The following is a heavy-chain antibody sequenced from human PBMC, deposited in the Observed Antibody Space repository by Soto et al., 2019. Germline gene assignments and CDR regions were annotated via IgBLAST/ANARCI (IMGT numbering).Heavy chain of an antibody. J-gene: IGHJ6*02. V-gene: IGHV4-34*01. D-gene: IGHD3-22*01. Sequence: SETLSLTCAVYGGSFNGYYWSWIRQPPGKGLEWIAEINHSGNTDYNPSLKSRVTISVDTSKNQFSLKLSSVTAADTAVYYCARHYYDSSGSHGLDVWGQGTTVTVSS. CDR3: ARHYYDSSGSHGLDV. CDR2: INHSGNT. CDR1: GGSFNGYY.